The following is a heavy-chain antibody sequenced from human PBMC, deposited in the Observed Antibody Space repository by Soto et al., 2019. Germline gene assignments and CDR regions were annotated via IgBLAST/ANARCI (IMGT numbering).Heavy chain of an antibody. V-gene: IGHV3-23*01. CDR3: AKGVLSFHYGMEV. J-gene: IGHJ6*04. Sequence: GGSLRLSCATSGLTFNTYPMTWVRQAPGKGLEWVSSISSTAGRTSSYADSVKGRFAISRDFSGNTVYLQMNNLRVDDTAVYFCAKGVLSFHYGMEVWGKGTTVTVSS. CDR1: GLTFNTYP. D-gene: IGHD3-10*01. CDR2: ISSTAGRTS.